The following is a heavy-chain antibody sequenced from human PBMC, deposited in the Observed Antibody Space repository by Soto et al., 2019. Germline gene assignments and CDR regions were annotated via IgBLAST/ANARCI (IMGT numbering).Heavy chain of an antibody. V-gene: IGHV1-69*13. CDR1: GGTFSTYA. CDR3: AKGVHYDRSGYYYFY. J-gene: IGHJ4*02. CDR2: IIPIFGTA. D-gene: IGHD3-22*01. Sequence: ASVKVSCKASGGTFSTYAISWVRQAPGQGLEWMGGIIPIFGTANYAQKFQGRVTITADESTSTAYMELRSLRSEDTAVYYCAKGVHYDRSGYYYFYWGQGTMVTVSS.